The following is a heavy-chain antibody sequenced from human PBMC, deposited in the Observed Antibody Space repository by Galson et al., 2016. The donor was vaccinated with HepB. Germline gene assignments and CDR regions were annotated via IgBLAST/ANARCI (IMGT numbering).Heavy chain of an antibody. Sequence: CAISGDSVSSNSAGWYWIRQSPSRGLEWLGRTYYRSKWHFDYAESVESRISINPDTAKNQFSLKLSSVTAADTAIYYCARERVLDPWGQGTLVTVSS. J-gene: IGHJ5*02. CDR2: TYYRSKWHF. V-gene: IGHV6-1*01. CDR3: ARERVLDP. CDR1: GDSVSSNSAG.